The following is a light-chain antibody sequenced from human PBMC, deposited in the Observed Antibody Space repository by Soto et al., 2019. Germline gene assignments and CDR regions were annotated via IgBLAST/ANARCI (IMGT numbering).Light chain of an antibody. CDR2: DVS. V-gene: IGKV3-15*01. CDR3: QQRYNWPLT. Sequence: EIVMTQSPDILSVSPGERATLSCRAGQGVTTNFAWYQQKSGQSPRLLIYDVSIRATGVPARFSGTGSETDFTLTISGLQSEDFAIYYCQQRYNWPLTFGGGTKVDIK. CDR1: QGVTTN. J-gene: IGKJ4*01.